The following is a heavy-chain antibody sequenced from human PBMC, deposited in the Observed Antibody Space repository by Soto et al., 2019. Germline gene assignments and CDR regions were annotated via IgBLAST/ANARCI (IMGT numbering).Heavy chain of an antibody. J-gene: IGHJ6*02. CDR1: GFTFSSYG. CDR2: IWYDGSNK. Sequence: GGSLRLSCAASGFTFSSYGMHWVRQAPGKGLEWVAVIWYDGSNKYYADSVKGRFTISRDNSKNTLYLQMNSLRAEDTAVYYCARDTTKYEPYGMDVWGQGTTVTVSS. D-gene: IGHD1-1*01. CDR3: ARDTTKYEPYGMDV. V-gene: IGHV3-33*01.